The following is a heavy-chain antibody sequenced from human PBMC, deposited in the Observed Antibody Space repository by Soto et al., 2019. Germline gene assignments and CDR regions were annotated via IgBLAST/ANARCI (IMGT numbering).Heavy chain of an antibody. Sequence: EVQLVESGVGSVQPGSSLRLTCAPSGLSLNDYAMHWVRQVSGKGLDWVSGIYWNGVKIDYADSVKGRFTISRDNTKKCLYLQMNSLRVEDTALYYCVKDITPGGLDYWGQGALVTVSS. CDR1: GLSLNDYA. CDR3: VKDITPGGLDY. V-gene: IGHV3-9*01. D-gene: IGHD2-15*01. CDR2: IYWNGVKI. J-gene: IGHJ4*02.